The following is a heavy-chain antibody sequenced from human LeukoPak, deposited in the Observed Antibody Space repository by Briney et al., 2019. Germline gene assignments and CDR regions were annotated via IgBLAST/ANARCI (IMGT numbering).Heavy chain of an antibody. CDR1: GLTFSKSW. D-gene: IGHD1-1*01. Sequence: GGSLRLSCAASGLTFSKSWMSWVRQAPGQGLEWVAAIKGDGSAEDYVDSVQDRFTISRDNSKNSLYLQMDSLRVEDTAIYYCATYTNWVAGDVWGQGTTVSVSS. CDR2: IKGDGSAE. J-gene: IGHJ6*02. V-gene: IGHV3-7*03. CDR3: ATYTNWVAGDV.